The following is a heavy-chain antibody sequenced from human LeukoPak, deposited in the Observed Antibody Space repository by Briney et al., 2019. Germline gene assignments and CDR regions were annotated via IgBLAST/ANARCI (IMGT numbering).Heavy chain of an antibody. V-gene: IGHV3-11*06. Sequence: GVSLRLSCAASGFTFSDYYMSWIRQAPGKGLEWVSYISSSSGYTNYADSVKGRFTISRDNAKNSLYLQMNSLRAEDTAVYYCARDGFGDDAFDIWGQGTMVTVSS. J-gene: IGHJ3*02. CDR3: ARDGFGDDAFDI. D-gene: IGHD3-10*01. CDR2: ISSSSGYT. CDR1: GFTFSDYY.